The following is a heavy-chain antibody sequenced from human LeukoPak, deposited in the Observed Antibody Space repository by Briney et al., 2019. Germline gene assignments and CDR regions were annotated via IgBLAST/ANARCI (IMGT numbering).Heavy chain of an antibody. Sequence: PGGSLRLSCAASGFTFSSYSMNWVRQAPGKGLHGVSYMNGSSSTIYYADSVKGLFTISRDNAKNSLYLQMNSLRAEDTAVYYCAREVDDIVGAKTYFDYWGQGTLVTVSS. CDR2: MNGSSSTI. CDR1: GFTFSSYS. CDR3: AREVDDIVGAKTYFDY. V-gene: IGHV3-48*01. D-gene: IGHD1-26*01. J-gene: IGHJ4*02.